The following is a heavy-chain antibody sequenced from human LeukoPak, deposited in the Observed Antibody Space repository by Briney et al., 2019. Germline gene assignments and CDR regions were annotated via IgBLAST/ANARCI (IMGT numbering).Heavy chain of an antibody. CDR3: AKSLGCGYAFDI. CDR2: IWYDGSDK. Sequence: PGGSLRLSCAASGFTFSSYGMHWVRQAPGKGLEWVAVIWYDGSDKYYADSVKGRFTISRDNSKNTLYLQMNSLRAEDTAVYYCAKSLGCGYAFDIWGQGTMVTVSS. D-gene: IGHD2-21*01. CDR1: GFTFSSYG. J-gene: IGHJ3*02. V-gene: IGHV3-33*06.